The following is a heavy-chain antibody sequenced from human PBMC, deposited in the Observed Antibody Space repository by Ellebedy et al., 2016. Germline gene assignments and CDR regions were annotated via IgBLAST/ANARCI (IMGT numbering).Heavy chain of an antibody. CDR2: IVVGSGNT. CDR1: GFTFTSSA. J-gene: IGHJ4*02. D-gene: IGHD2-15*01. V-gene: IGHV1-58*01. CDR3: AAVGVAGYCSGGSCL. Sequence: SVKVSCXASGFTFTSSAVQWVRQARGQRLEWIGWIVVGSGNTNYAQKFQERVTITRDMSTSTAYMELSSLRSEDTAVYYCAAVGVAGYCSGGSCLWGQGTLVTVSS.